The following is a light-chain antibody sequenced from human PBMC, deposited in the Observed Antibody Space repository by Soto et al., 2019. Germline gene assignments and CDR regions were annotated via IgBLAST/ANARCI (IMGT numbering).Light chain of an antibody. CDR3: QHIHSIPIT. J-gene: IGKJ5*01. CDR1: QEIGNY. CDR2: AAS. V-gene: IGKV1-39*01. Sequence: DIQITQSPSSLSASVGDRVTITCRASQEIGNYLAWYQQKAGKAPKLLIYAASSLQSGVPSRFSGSGSGTHFILTISSLQPEDFATYYCQHIHSIPITFGQGTRLEIK.